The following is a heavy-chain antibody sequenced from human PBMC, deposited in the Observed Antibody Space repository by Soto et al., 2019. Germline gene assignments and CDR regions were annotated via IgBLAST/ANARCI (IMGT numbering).Heavy chain of an antibody. D-gene: IGHD2-15*01. V-gene: IGHV1-2*02. CDR3: ARVGGGARVRYYYGMDV. CDR1: GYTFTGYY. Sequence: GASVKVSCKASGYTFTGYYMHWVRQAPGQGLEWMGWINPNSGGTNYAQKFQGRVTMTRDTSISTAYMELSRLRSDDTAVYYCARVGGGARVRYYYGMDVWGQGTTVTVSS. CDR2: INPNSGGT. J-gene: IGHJ6*02.